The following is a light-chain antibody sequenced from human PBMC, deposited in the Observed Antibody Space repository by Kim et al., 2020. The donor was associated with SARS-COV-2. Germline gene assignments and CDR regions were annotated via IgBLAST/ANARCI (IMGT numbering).Light chain of an antibody. Sequence: ASVGDRVTITCRASQDIRNDLGWYQQNPGRAPKRLIYGASSLESGVPSRFSGSGSGTEFTLTISSLQPEDFATYYCLQYNSYSITFGQGTRLEIK. CDR1: QDIRND. V-gene: IGKV1-17*01. J-gene: IGKJ5*01. CDR3: LQYNSYSIT. CDR2: GAS.